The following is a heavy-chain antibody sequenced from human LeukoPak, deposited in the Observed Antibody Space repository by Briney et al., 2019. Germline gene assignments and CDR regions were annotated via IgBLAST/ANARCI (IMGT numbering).Heavy chain of an antibody. CDR3: AKVSVSTYYFDY. V-gene: IGHV3-53*01. CDR2: IYSGGST. J-gene: IGHJ4*02. Sequence: GGSLRLSCAASGFTVNSNYINWVRQAPGKGLEWVSVIYSGGSTYYADSVKGRFSISRDNSESTVYLQMNSLRAEDTAVYYCAKVSVSTYYFDYWGQGTLVTVSS. CDR1: GFTVNSNY. D-gene: IGHD4-11*01.